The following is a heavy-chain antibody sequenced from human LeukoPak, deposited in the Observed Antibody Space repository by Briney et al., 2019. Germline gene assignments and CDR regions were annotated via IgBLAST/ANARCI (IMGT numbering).Heavy chain of an antibody. CDR1: GFTFSTYS. CDR3: ARGGAAYFLLLWFGEPKSPHDY. CDR2: TSGSGANT. Sequence: PGGSLRLSCAASGFTFSTYSMSWVRLAPGKGLEWVSGTSGSGANTYYADSVKGRFTISRDNSKNTLYLQMNSLRAEDTAVYYCARGGAAYFLLLWFGEPKSPHDYWGQGTLVTVSS. D-gene: IGHD3-10*01. V-gene: IGHV3-23*01. J-gene: IGHJ4*02.